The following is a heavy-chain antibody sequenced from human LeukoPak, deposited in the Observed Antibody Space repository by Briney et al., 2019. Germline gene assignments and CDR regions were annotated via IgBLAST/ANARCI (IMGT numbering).Heavy chain of an antibody. V-gene: IGHV5-51*01. CDR2: IYPGGSET. CDR3: ARASRDGYNQNFDH. D-gene: IGHD5-24*01. CDR1: GYDFSTYW. Sequence: HGESLKISCKGLGYDFSTYWNAWVRQRPGKGLEWMGIIYPGGSETRYDPSFQGQVTISADRSTSTAYLQWSSLRASDTAMFYCARASRDGYNQNFDHWGQGTLVTVSS. J-gene: IGHJ4*02.